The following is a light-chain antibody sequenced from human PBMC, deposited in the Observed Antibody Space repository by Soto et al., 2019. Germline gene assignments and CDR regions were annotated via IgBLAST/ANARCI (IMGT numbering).Light chain of an antibody. Sequence: DVVMTQSPLSLPVTLGQPASISCKSSQSPVYSDGITYLNWFQQRPGQSPRRLIYQVSNRYSGVPDRFSGSGSGTDFPLKISRVEAEDVGFYYCMQGAHWPWTFGQGTKVEIK. CDR3: MQGAHWPWT. CDR2: QVS. V-gene: IGKV2-30*01. J-gene: IGKJ1*01. CDR1: QSPVYSDGITY.